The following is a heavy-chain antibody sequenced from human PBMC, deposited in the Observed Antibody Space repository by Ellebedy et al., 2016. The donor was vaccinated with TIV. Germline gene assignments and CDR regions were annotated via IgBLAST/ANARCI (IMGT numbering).Heavy chain of an antibody. V-gene: IGHV5-51*01. CDR1: EYNFTNYW. Sequence: GESLKISCKGSEYNFTNYWIAWVRQMPGKGLEWMGTIYPGDSDTRYSPSFEGQVTIPVDKSISTAYLQWNDLKASDTAMYYCARRGDWGPRSPFDLWGQGTLVTVSS. D-gene: IGHD2-21*02. J-gene: IGHJ4*02. CDR2: IYPGDSDT. CDR3: ARRGDWGPRSPFDL.